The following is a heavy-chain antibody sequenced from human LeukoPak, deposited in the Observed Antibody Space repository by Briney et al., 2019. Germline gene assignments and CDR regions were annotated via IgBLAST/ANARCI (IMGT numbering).Heavy chain of an antibody. CDR3: ARRVVVTAIPALDAFDI. Sequence: ASVTVSCKSSGYTFTVYYMHWVRQAPGQGIEWMGWINPNSGGTNYAQKFQGRVTMTRDTSISTAYMELSRLRSDDTAVYYCARRVVVTAIPALDAFDIWGQGTMVTVSS. V-gene: IGHV1-2*02. J-gene: IGHJ3*02. CDR1: GYTFTVYY. D-gene: IGHD2-21*02. CDR2: INPNSGGT.